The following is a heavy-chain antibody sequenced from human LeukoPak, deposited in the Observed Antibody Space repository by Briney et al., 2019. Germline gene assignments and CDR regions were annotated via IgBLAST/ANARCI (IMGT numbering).Heavy chain of an antibody. CDR1: GFTFSSYA. D-gene: IGHD5-24*01. Sequence: GESLRLSCAASGFTFSSYAMSWVRQAPGKGLEWVSAISGSGGSTYYADSVKGRFTISRDNAKNSLYLQMNSLRAEDTAIYYCARAEMTTITYPDYWGQGTPVTVSS. V-gene: IGHV3-23*01. CDR2: ISGSGGST. CDR3: ARAEMTTITYPDY. J-gene: IGHJ4*02.